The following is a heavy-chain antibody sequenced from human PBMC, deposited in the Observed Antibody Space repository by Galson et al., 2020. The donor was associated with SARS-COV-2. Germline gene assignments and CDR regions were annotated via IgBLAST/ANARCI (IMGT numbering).Heavy chain of an antibody. V-gene: IGHV3-21*01. Sequence: GGSLRLSCAASGFSFSIYSMNWVRQAPGKRLEWVESISAISTYIYYADSVKGRFTISRDNAKNTLYLQMNSLRADDTAVYYCACASRFGELNYYFYMDVWGKETTVTISS. J-gene: IGHJ6*03. CDR1: GFSFSIYS. CDR3: ACASRFGELNYYFYMDV. D-gene: IGHD3-10*01. CDR2: ISAISTYI.